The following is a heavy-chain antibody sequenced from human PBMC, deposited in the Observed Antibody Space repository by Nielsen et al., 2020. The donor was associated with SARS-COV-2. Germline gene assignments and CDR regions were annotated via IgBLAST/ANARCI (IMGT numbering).Heavy chain of an antibody. V-gene: IGHV3-23*01. D-gene: IGHD2-21*02. Sequence: GGSLRLSYAASGFTFSSYAMSWVRQAPGKGLEWVSAISGSGGSTYYADSVKGRFTISRDNSKNSLYLQMNSLRAEDTAVYYCAREEGAYCGGDCYSGYYYMDVWGKGTTVTVSS. CDR1: GFTFSSYA. CDR3: AREEGAYCGGDCYSGYYYMDV. J-gene: IGHJ6*03. CDR2: ISGSGGST.